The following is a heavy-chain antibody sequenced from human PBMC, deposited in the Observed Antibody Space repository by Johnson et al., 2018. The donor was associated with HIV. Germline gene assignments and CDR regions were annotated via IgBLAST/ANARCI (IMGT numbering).Heavy chain of an antibody. D-gene: IGHD6-13*01. CDR1: GFTFSSYA. V-gene: IGHV3-30*04. Sequence: QMLLVESGGGVVQPGRSLRLSCAASGFTFSSYAMHWVRQAPGKGLEWVAVISYDGSNKYYADSVKGRFTISRDNAKSSLFLQMNSLRAEDTAVYYCARLRAGGIGAFDIWGQGTIVTVFS. J-gene: IGHJ3*02. CDR2: ISYDGSNK. CDR3: ARLRAGGIGAFDI.